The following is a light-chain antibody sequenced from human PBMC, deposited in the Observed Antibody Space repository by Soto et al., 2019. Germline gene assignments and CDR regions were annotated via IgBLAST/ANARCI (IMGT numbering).Light chain of an antibody. Sequence: QSVLTQPASVSGSPGQSITISCTGTSSDVGGYNYVSWYQQHPGKAPKLMIYEVSNRPSGVSNRFSGSKSGNTASLTISGLQAEDEAYYFCSSYTGSGTLIFGGGTKLTVL. CDR2: EVS. CDR1: SSDVGGYNY. V-gene: IGLV2-14*01. J-gene: IGLJ2*01. CDR3: SSYTGSGTLI.